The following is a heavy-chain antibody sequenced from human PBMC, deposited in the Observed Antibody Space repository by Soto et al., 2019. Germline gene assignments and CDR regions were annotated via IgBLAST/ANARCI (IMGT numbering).Heavy chain of an antibody. J-gene: IGHJ5*02. V-gene: IGHV4-39*01. CDR1: GGSISSISYY. D-gene: IGHD2-15*01. Sequence: PSETLSLTCTVFGGSISSISYYWGWIRQPPGKGLEWIGSIYYSGSTYYNPSLKSRVTISVDTSKNQFSLKLSSVTAADTAVYYCARSVVAATRWFDPWGQGTLVTVSS. CDR3: ARSVVAATRWFDP. CDR2: IYYSGST.